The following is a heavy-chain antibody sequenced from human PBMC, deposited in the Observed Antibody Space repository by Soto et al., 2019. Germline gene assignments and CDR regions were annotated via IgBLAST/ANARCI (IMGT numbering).Heavy chain of an antibody. D-gene: IGHD2-15*01. J-gene: IGHJ3*02. CDR3: ARVVGVKGWGVFDI. V-gene: IGHV3-21*01. CDR1: GLTFSSYS. Sequence: PGGSLRLSCAASGLTFSSYSMNWVRQAPGKGLEWVSSISSSSSYIYYADSVKGRFTISRDNAKNSLYLQMNSLRAEDTAVYYCARVVGVKGWGVFDIWGQGTMVT. CDR2: ISSSSSYI.